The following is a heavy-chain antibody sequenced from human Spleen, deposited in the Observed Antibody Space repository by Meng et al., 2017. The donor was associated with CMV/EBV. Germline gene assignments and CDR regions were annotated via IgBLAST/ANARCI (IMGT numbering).Heavy chain of an antibody. CDR2: IRYDGSNK. Sequence: GGSLRLSCAASGFTFSSYGMHWVRQAPGKGLEWVAFIRYDGSNKYYADSVKGRFTISRDNSKNTLYLQMNSLRAEDTAVYYCARWNMGAQKGLDYWGQGTLVTVSS. CDR1: GFTFSSYG. V-gene: IGHV3-30*02. CDR3: ARWNMGAQKGLDY. D-gene: IGHD2/OR15-2a*01. J-gene: IGHJ4*02.